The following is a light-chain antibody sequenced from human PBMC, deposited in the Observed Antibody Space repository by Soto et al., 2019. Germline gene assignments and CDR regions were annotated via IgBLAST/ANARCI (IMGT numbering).Light chain of an antibody. CDR3: SSYAGSNNVGV. V-gene: IGLV2-8*01. Sequence: QSVLTQPPSTCGSPGQSGTISSAGTSSDVGGYNYVSWYQQHPGKAPKLMIYEVSKRPSGVPDRFSGSKSGNTASLTVSGLQAEDEADYYSSSYAGSNNVGVFRTGT. CDR2: EVS. J-gene: IGLJ1*01. CDR1: SSDVGGYNY.